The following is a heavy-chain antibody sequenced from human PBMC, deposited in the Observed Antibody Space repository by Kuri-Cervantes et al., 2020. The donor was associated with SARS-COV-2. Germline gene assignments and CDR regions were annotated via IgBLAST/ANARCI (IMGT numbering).Heavy chain of an antibody. Sequence: GGSLRLSCAASGFTFSSYAMHWVRQAPGKGLEWVAVISYDGSNKYYADSVKGRFTISRDNSKNSLYLQMNSLRAEDTAVYYCTTLIDYWGQGALVTVSS. CDR3: TTLIDY. V-gene: IGHV3-30-3*01. CDR2: ISYDGSNK. CDR1: GFTFSSYA. J-gene: IGHJ4*02.